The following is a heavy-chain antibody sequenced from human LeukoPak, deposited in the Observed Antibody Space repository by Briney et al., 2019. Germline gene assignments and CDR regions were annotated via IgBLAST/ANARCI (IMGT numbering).Heavy chain of an antibody. D-gene: IGHD2-15*01. V-gene: IGHV3-49*04. J-gene: IGHJ4*02. CDR1: GFTFGDCA. CDR2: IRSKAYGGTP. CDR3: VRCPGGGTSHLDY. Sequence: GGSLRLSCIISGFTFGDCAMSWVRQAPGGGLEWVGFIRSKAYGGTPEYAACVKGRFSISRDDSKSIAYLQMNSLETDDTATYYCVRCPGGGTSHLDYWGQGTLVTVFS.